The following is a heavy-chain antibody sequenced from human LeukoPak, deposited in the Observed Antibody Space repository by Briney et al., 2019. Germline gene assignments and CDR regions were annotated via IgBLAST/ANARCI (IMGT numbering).Heavy chain of an antibody. D-gene: IGHD3-9*01. CDR1: GGSISSYY. CDR2: IYYSGST. V-gene: IGHV4-59*01. Sequence: SETLSLTCTVSGGSISSYYWSWIRQPPGKGLEWIGYIYYSGSTNYNPSLKSRVTISVDTSKNQFSLKLSSVTAADTAVYYCARANVGGYYDILTGYLNWFDPWGQGTLVTVSS. CDR3: ARANVGGYYDILTGYLNWFDP. J-gene: IGHJ5*02.